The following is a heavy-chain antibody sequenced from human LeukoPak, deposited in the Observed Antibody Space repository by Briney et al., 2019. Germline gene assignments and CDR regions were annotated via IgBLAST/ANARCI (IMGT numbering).Heavy chain of an antibody. CDR3: AKAPTITNLWDNSPPGYMDV. CDR1: GFTFSSYA. J-gene: IGHJ6*03. CDR2: ISGSGGST. V-gene: IGHV3-23*01. D-gene: IGHD3-3*01. Sequence: QTGGSLRLSCAAFGFTFSSYAMSWVRQAPGKGLEWVSAISGSGGSTYYADSVKGRFTISRDNSKNTLYLQMNSLRAEDTAVYYCAKAPTITNLWDNSPPGYMDVWGKGTTVTVSS.